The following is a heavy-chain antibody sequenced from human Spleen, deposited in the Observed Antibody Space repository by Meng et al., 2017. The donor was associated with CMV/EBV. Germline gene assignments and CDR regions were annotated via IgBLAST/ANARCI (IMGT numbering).Heavy chain of an antibody. J-gene: IGHJ4*02. CDR1: GYIFTGYY. D-gene: IGHD6-13*01. CDR3: ARGGLRGAPPGIKVNY. V-gene: IGHV1-2*02. CDR2: INSNSGDT. Sequence: SGYIFTGYYIHWVRQVPGQGLEWMGWINSNSGDTEYPQKFLGRVTMTTDTSITTAYMELSRLRSDDTAVYYCARGGLRGAPPGIKVNYWGQGTLVTVSS.